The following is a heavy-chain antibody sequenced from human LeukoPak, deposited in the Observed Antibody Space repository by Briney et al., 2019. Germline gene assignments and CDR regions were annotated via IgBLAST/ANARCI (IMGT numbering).Heavy chain of an antibody. CDR3: ARVYCSGGSCYQFL. J-gene: IGHJ4*02. V-gene: IGHV4-34*01. Sequence: KTSETLSLTYAVYGGSFSGYYWSWIRQPPGKGLEWIGEINHSGSTNYNPSLKSRVTISVDTSKNQFSLKLSSVTAADTAVYYCARVYCSGGSCYQFLWGQGTLVTVSS. CDR1: GGSFSGYY. D-gene: IGHD2-15*01. CDR2: INHSGST.